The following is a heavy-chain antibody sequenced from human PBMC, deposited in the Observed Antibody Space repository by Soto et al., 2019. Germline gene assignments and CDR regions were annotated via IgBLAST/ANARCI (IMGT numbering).Heavy chain of an antibody. Sequence: QVQLVESGGGVVQPGRSLRLSCAASGFTFSSYGMHWVRQAPGKGLEWVALISSDGSNKYYADSVKGRFTISRDNSKNTLYLQMNTLRAEDTAVYYCAKVRADYYYGSGPFDNWGQGTLVTVSS. CDR3: AKVRADYYYGSGPFDN. D-gene: IGHD3-10*01. J-gene: IGHJ4*02. CDR2: ISSDGSNK. CDR1: GFTFSSYG. V-gene: IGHV3-30*18.